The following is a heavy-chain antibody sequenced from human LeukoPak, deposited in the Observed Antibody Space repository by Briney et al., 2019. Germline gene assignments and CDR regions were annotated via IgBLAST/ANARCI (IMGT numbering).Heavy chain of an antibody. CDR1: GFTFSRFG. J-gene: IGHJ4*02. CDR2: ISYDGSNK. D-gene: IGHD2-2*01. V-gene: IGHV3-30*18. CDR3: AKGRGYCNTSCRIDY. Sequence: PGGSLRLSCAASGFTFSRFGMHWVRQAPGKGLEWVAVISYDGSNKYYADSVKGRFTISRDNSKNTLDLQMNSLRDEDTAVYYCAKGRGYCNTSCRIDYWGQGTLVTVSS.